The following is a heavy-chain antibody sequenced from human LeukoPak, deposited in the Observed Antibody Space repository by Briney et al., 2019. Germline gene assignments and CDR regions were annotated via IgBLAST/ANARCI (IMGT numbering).Heavy chain of an antibody. CDR1: CGSFSGYH. CDR2: INHSGST. Sequence: SETLSLTCAVYCGSFSGYHWRWIRQPPREGLVWSGEINHSGSTNYNPSLKSRVTISVDTSKNPFSLKLSSVTAADTAVYYCARGRISSWYYYYMDVWGKGTTVTVSS. V-gene: IGHV4-34*01. CDR3: ARGRISSWYYYYMDV. J-gene: IGHJ6*03. D-gene: IGHD6-13*01.